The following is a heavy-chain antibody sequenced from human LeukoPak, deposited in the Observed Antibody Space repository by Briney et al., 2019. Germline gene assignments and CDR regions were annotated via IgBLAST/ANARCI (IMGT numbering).Heavy chain of an antibody. J-gene: IGHJ3*02. CDR2: IYSGGST. V-gene: IGHV3-53*01. D-gene: IGHD1-7*01. CDR3: ARATPGWNSQLNAFDI. Sequence: GGSLRLSCAASGITVSSNYMSWVRQAPGKGLEWVSVIYSGGSTYYADSVKGRFTISRDNSKNTLYLQMNSLRAEDTAVYYCARATPGWNSQLNAFDIWGQGTMVTVSS. CDR1: GITVSSNY.